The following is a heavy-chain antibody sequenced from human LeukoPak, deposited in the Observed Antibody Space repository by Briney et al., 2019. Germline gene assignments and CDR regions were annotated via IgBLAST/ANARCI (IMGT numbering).Heavy chain of an antibody. V-gene: IGHV3-30*18. CDR1: GFTFSSYG. Sequence: PGGSLRLPCAASGFTFSSYGVHWVRQAPGKGLEWVAVISYDGSNKYYADSVKGRFTISRDNSKNTLYLQMNSLRAEDTAVYYCAKDITVSSWGQGTLVTVSS. D-gene: IGHD4-17*01. CDR2: ISYDGSNK. J-gene: IGHJ4*02. CDR3: AKDITVSS.